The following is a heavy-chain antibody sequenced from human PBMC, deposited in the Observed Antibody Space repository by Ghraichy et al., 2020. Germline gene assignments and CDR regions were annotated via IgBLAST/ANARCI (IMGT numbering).Heavy chain of an antibody. J-gene: IGHJ5*02. CDR3: ARTTMIRGAMILGQWFDT. CDR2: IYYSGRT. CDR1: NGSISTFH. Sequence: SQTLSLTCSVSNGSISTFHWSWIRQSPGKGLEWIGYIYYSGRTNYNPSLKSRVAISLDTSKNQFSLKLNSVTAADTAVYYCARTTMIRGAMILGQWFDTWSQGSPVTVSS. V-gene: IGHV4-59*08. D-gene: IGHD3-10*01.